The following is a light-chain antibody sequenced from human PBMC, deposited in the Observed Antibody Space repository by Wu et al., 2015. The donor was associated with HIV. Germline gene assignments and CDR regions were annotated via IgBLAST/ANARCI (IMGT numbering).Light chain of an antibody. CDR2: TAS. J-gene: IGKJ3*01. CDR1: QGISSY. V-gene: IGKV1-9*01. CDR3: QQLSSYPFT. Sequence: DIQLTQSPSFLSASIGDRVTITCRASQGISSYLVWYQQKPGKAPNLLIYTASTLQSGVPLRFSGSGSGTEFTLTVTSLQSDDFATYYCQQLSSYPFTFGPWDPRWISN.